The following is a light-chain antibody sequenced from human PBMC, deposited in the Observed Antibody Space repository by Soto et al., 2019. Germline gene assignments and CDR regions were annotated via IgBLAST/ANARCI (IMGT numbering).Light chain of an antibody. J-gene: IGKJ1*01. CDR3: QQYGSSRT. V-gene: IGKV3-20*01. Sequence: EIVMTQSPATLSVSPGERATLSCRASQSVNIYLAWYQQKPGQAPRLLIFGASSRATGIPDRFSGSGSGTDFTLTISRLEPEDFAVYYCQQYGSSRTFGQGTKVDIK. CDR2: GAS. CDR1: QSVNIY.